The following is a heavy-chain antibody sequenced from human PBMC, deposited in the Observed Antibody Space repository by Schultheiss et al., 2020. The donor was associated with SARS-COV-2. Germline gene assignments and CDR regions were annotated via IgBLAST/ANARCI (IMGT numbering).Heavy chain of an antibody. J-gene: IGHJ4*02. V-gene: IGHV3-23*01. CDR3: TRLGVPIGY. CDR2: ISGSGGST. CDR1: GFTVSNNY. Sequence: GESLKISCAASGFTVSNNYMSWVRQAPGKGLEWVSAISGSGGSTYYADSVKGRFTISRDNSKNTLYLQMNSLRAEDTAVYYCTRLGVPIGYWGQGTLVTVSS. D-gene: IGHD3-16*01.